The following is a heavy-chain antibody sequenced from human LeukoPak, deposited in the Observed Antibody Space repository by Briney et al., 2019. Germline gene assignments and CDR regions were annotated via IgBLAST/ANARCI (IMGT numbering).Heavy chain of an antibody. CDR1: GGSISSRPYY. D-gene: IGHD2-21*01. CDR2: ISYSRSI. V-gene: IGHV4-39*01. CDR3: ATLEIGDYYFDY. J-gene: IGHJ4*02. Sequence: SETLSLTCTVSGGSISSRPYYWGWVRQPPRKGLEWIGSISYSRSIHYNPSLKSRVTISVDTSKNHFSLRLSSVTAADTAVYYCATLEIGDYYFDYWGQGTLVTVSS.